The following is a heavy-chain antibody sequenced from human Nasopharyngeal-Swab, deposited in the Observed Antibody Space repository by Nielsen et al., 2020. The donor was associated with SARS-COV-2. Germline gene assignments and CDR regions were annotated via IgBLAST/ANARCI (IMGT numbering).Heavy chain of an antibody. CDR2: ISTSGSYT. D-gene: IGHD6-19*01. Sequence: GESLKISCAASGFTLSSYTMAWVRQAPGKGLEWVSFISTSGSYTYYADSVKGRFTISRENAMNSLYLQMDNLRAGDAAMYYCLRGPVAGTIDYWGQGTLVTVSS. CDR1: GFTLSSYT. CDR3: LRGPVAGTIDY. J-gene: IGHJ4*02. V-gene: IGHV3-21*04.